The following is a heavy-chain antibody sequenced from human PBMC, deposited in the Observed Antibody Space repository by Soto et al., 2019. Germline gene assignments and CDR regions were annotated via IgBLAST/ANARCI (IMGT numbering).Heavy chain of an antibody. CDR1: GDTLTELS. CDR2: FNPENGET. Sequence: ASLKVSCKVSGDTLTELSMHWVRQAPGQGLEWMGGFNPENGETGYAQKFQGRVTMTRNTSISTAYMELSSLRSEDTAVYYCARGATDWFDPWGQGTLVTVSS. V-gene: IGHV1-24*01. J-gene: IGHJ5*02. CDR3: ARGATDWFDP.